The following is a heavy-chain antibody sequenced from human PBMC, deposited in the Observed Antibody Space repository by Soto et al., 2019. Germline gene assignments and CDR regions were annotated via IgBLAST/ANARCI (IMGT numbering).Heavy chain of an antibody. CDR3: ARSSRAWGVIDHFDQ. CDR1: GGAVSRGSYY. CDR2: LYSSGDT. V-gene: IGHV4-61*01. J-gene: IGHJ4*02. Sequence: QVQLQESGPGLVKPSETLSLTCTVSGGAVSRGSYYWSWIRQTPGKGLEWIGYLYSSGDTHYDPSLKSRVTISLDTSKNQFSLTLSSVTAADAAVYYCARSSRAWGVIDHFDQWGQGTLVTVS. D-gene: IGHD3-16*02.